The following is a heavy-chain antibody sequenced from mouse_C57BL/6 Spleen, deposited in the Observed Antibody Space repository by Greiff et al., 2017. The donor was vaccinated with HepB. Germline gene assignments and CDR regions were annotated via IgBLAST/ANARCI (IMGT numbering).Heavy chain of an antibody. J-gene: IGHJ4*01. Sequence: EVQLQQSGPELVKPGASVKIPCKASGYTFTDYNMDWVKQSHGKSLEWIGDINPNNGGTIYNQKFKGKATLTVDKSSSTAYMGLRSLTSEDTAVYYCARRGLVATHYYAMDYWGQGTSVTVSS. V-gene: IGHV1-18*01. CDR3: ARRGLVATHYYAMDY. CDR2: INPNNGGT. CDR1: GYTFTDYN. D-gene: IGHD1-1*01.